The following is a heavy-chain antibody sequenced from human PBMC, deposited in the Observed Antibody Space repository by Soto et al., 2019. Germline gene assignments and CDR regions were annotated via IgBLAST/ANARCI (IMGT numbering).Heavy chain of an antibody. J-gene: IGHJ4*02. CDR1: GGSIYTGNYY. CDR2: NFYSGSS. D-gene: IGHD7-27*01. V-gene: IGHV4-31*03. Sequence: QVQLQESGPGLLNPSQTLSLASSLPGGSIYTGNYYWSWIHQHPGKGLEWIGYNFYSGSSSYNPSCISRVALSVDTSKYQFPLDRSPVHAAHTAVYFCARGILNWGLTNRPCYFGFWGQGNLVTVSS. CDR3: ARGILNWGLTNRPCYFGF.